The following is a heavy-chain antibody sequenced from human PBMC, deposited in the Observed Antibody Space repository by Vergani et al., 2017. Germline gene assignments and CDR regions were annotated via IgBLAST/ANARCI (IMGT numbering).Heavy chain of an antibody. CDR1: GVSITGGNY. CDR3: VRDFHSRGPFDV. CDR2: VFHLGTL. D-gene: IGHD3/OR15-3a*01. Sequence: QVQLQESGPGLLRPSETLSLTCRVSGVSITGGNYWVWVRQSPVSGLVWLGSVFHLGTLYYNPSLQSRVTISMDANNHFSLKLTSVTAADTAVYYCVRDFHSRGPFDVWGQGSLVTVAS. J-gene: IGHJ4*02. V-gene: IGHV4-38-2*02.